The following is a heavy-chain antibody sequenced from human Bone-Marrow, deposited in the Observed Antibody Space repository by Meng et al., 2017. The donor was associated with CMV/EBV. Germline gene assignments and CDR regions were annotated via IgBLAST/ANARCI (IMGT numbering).Heavy chain of an antibody. CDR2: ISYDGSNK. V-gene: IGHV3-30*03. J-gene: IGHJ4*02. CDR1: GFTFSSYS. Sequence: GGSLRLSCAASGFTFSSYSMNWVRQAPGKGLEWVAVISYDGSNKYYADSVKGRFTISRDNSKNTLYLQMNSLRAEDTAVYYCARDAWDCSSTSCYGGRFDYWGQGTLVTVSS. CDR3: ARDAWDCSSTSCYGGRFDY. D-gene: IGHD2-2*01.